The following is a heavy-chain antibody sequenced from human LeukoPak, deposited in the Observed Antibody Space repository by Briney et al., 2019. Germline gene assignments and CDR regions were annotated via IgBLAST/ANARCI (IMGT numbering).Heavy chain of an antibody. J-gene: IGHJ4*02. V-gene: IGHV4-59*12. D-gene: IGHD3-16*01. CDR3: ARAGGMPANFDY. Sequence: SETLSLTCTVSGGSISSYYWSWIRQPPGKGLEWIGYIYYSGSTNYNPSLKSRVTISVDTSKNQFSLKLRSVTAADTAVYYCARAGGMPANFDYWGQGTLVTVSS. CDR2: IYYSGST. CDR1: GGSISSYY.